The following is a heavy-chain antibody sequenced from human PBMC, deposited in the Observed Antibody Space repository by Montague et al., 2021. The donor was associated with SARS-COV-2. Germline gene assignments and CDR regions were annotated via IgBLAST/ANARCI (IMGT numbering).Heavy chain of an antibody. CDR1: GFTVSSNY. CDR3: ARDSKPDWVPYWYFDL. V-gene: IGHV3-53*01. Sequence: SLRLSCAASGFTVSSNYMSWVRQAPGKGLEWVSVIYSGGSTYYADSVKGRFTISRDNSKNTLYLQMNSLRAEDTAVYYCARDSKPDWVPYWYFDLWGRGTLVTVS. D-gene: IGHD3-9*01. J-gene: IGHJ2*01. CDR2: IYSGGST.